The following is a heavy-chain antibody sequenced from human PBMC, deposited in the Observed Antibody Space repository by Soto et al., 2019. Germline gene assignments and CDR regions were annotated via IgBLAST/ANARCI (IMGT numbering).Heavy chain of an antibody. CDR3: ATVYPSSWPQFNWFDP. V-gene: IGHV1-3*05. CDR2: IDAANGNA. J-gene: IGHJ5*02. CDR1: GYTFGTYG. Sequence: QVQLVQSGAEERKPGASVKVSCKASGYTFGTYGIHWVRQAPGHRLEWMGWIDAANGNAKNSENFQGRVTITRDTDASSIYMKLSSLTYEDTAVYYCATVYPSSWPQFNWFDPWGQGTLVTVSS. D-gene: IGHD6-13*01.